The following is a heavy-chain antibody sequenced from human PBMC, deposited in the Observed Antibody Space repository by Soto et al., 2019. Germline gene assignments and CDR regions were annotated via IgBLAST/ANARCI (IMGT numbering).Heavy chain of an antibody. Sequence: NWVRQAPGKGLGWVSYISSSSGTIHYADSVKGRFTISRDNAKNSLYLQMNSLRAEDTAVYYCARDISMVVVITNYFDYWGQGTLVTVSS. V-gene: IGHV3-48*01. CDR3: ARDISMVVVITNYFDY. D-gene: IGHD3-22*01. CDR2: ISSSSGTI. J-gene: IGHJ4*02.